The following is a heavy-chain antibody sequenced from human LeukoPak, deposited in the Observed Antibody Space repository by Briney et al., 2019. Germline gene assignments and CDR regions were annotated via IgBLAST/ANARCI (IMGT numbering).Heavy chain of an antibody. J-gene: IGHJ4*02. Sequence: ASVKVSCKASGYTFTSYDINWVRQAPGQGLEWMGWISAYNGYTNYAQKLQGRVTMTTDTSTSTAYMELRSLRSDDTAVYYCARGAGYSSGWPFDYWGQGTLVTVSS. CDR3: ARGAGYSSGWPFDY. D-gene: IGHD6-19*01. CDR1: GYTFTSYD. V-gene: IGHV1-18*01. CDR2: ISAYNGYT.